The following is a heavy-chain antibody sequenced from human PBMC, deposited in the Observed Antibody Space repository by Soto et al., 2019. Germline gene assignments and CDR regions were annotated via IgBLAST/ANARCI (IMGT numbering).Heavy chain of an antibody. CDR2: INPNSGGT. J-gene: IGHJ5*02. CDR3: ARWWELLASNWFDP. D-gene: IGHD1-26*01. CDR1: GYTFTGYY. Sequence: ASVKVSCKASGYTFTGYYMHWVRQAPGQGLEWMGWINPNSGGTNYAQKFQGRVTMTRDTSISTAYMELSRLRSDDTAVYYCARWWELLASNWFDPWGQGTLVTSPQ. V-gene: IGHV1-2*02.